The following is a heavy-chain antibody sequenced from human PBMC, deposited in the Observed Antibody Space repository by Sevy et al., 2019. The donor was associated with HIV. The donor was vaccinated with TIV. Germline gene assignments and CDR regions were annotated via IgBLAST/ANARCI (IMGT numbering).Heavy chain of an antibody. J-gene: IGHJ6*03. D-gene: IGHD3-22*01. CDR3: ARGLSRGPMMVVIDYNYFYMDV. CDR2: IDHSGST. V-gene: IGHV4-34*01. Sequence: QLPETLSLTCGVSGGSFRGYYWNWVRQPPGKGLEWIGEIDHSGSTNYNPSLKSRVIISLDTSKDHFSLRLRSVTAADTAVYYCARGLSRGPMMVVIDYNYFYMDVWAKGTTVTVSS. CDR1: GGSFRGYY.